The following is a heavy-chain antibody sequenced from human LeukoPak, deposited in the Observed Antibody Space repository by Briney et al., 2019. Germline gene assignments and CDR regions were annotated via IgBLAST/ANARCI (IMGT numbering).Heavy chain of an antibody. J-gene: IGHJ4*02. V-gene: IGHV5-51*01. CDR2: IYPGDSDT. CDR3: ARRHLGGWRYSDY. Sequence: GESLKISCKGSGYIFTNSWIGWVRQMPGKGLEWMGNIYPGDSDTKYSPSFQGQDTLTVDKSISTAYLQWSSLKTSDTAIYYCARRHLGGWRYSDYWGQGTLVTVSS. CDR1: GYIFTNSW. D-gene: IGHD6-19*01.